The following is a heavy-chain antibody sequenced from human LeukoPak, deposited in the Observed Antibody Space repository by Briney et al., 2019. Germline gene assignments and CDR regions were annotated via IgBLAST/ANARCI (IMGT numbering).Heavy chain of an antibody. Sequence: GGSLRLSCAASGFTFSDHYMDWVRQAPGKGLEWVGRIRNKANSYTTQYAASLKDRFTISRDDSKNSLYLQMNSLKTEDTAVYYCARASVTLPFGCWGQGTLVTVSS. D-gene: IGHD4-17*01. CDR2: IRNKANSYTT. V-gene: IGHV3-72*01. J-gene: IGHJ4*02. CDR3: ARASVTLPFGC. CDR1: GFTFSDHY.